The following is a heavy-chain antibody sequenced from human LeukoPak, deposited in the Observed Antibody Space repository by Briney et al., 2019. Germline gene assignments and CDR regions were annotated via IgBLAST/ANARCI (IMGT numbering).Heavy chain of an antibody. Sequence: ASVKVSCKASGYTFTNYYIHWVRQAPGQGLEWMGIINPSGGSTNFAQKFQGRVTMTTDTSTITVYMELSSLRSEDTAAYYCARWTTTYLDYWGQGTLVTVSS. CDR1: GYTFTNYY. CDR3: ARWTTTYLDY. V-gene: IGHV1-46*01. D-gene: IGHD4-11*01. J-gene: IGHJ4*02. CDR2: INPSGGST.